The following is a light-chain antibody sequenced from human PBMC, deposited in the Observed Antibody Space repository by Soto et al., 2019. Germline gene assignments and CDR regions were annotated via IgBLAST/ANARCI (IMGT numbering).Light chain of an antibody. Sequence: EILLTQSPGTLSLSPGERATLSCGASQSVSNNYLAWYQQKPGQAPRLLIYGASSRATGIPERFSGSGSGTEFTLTISSLQSDDFELFYCQQYYKWPLTFGGGTKVDI. CDR2: GAS. CDR1: QSVSNNY. V-gene: IGKV3-20*01. J-gene: IGKJ4*01. CDR3: QQYYKWPLT.